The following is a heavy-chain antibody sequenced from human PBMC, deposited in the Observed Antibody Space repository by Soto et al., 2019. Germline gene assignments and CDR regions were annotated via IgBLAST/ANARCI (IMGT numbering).Heavy chain of an antibody. Sequence: GGSLRLSCAASGFTFSGSAMHWVRQASGKGLEWVGRIRSKANSYATAYAASVKGRFTISRDDSKNTAYLQMNSLKTEVTVVYYCTSKEPCSGGSCRDYWGQGTLVTVSS. J-gene: IGHJ4*02. CDR1: GFTFSGSA. CDR3: TSKEPCSGGSCRDY. V-gene: IGHV3-73*01. CDR2: IRSKANSYAT. D-gene: IGHD2-15*01.